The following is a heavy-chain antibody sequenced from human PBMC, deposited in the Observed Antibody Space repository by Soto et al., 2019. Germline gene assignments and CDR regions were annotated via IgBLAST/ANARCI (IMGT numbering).Heavy chain of an antibody. D-gene: IGHD3-10*01. CDR2: ISAYNGNT. CDR3: ANDKADGSGNYYGY. CDR1: GYTLTSYG. Sequence: QVQLVQSGAEVKKPGASVTVSCKASGYTLTSYGISWVRQTPGQGLEWMGWISAYNGNTNYAQKLQGRVTMTSDTSTSTAYMEGRSLRSDDTAVYYGANDKADGSGNYYGYWGQGTQVTVSS. V-gene: IGHV1-18*01. J-gene: IGHJ4*02.